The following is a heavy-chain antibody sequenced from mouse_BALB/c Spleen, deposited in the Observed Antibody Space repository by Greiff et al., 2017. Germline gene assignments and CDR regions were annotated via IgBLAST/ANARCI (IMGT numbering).Heavy chain of an antibody. CDR1: GYTFTSYW. CDR3: TERDYDYGGYAMDY. J-gene: IGHJ4*01. D-gene: IGHD2-4*01. Sequence: VQLQQSGTVLARPGASVKMSCKASGYTFTSYWMHWVKQRPGQGLEWIGAIYPGNSDTSYNQKFKGKAKLTAVTSTSTAYMELSSLTNEDSAVYYCTERDYDYGGYAMDYWGQGTSVTVSS. CDR2: IYPGNSDT. V-gene: IGHV1-5*01.